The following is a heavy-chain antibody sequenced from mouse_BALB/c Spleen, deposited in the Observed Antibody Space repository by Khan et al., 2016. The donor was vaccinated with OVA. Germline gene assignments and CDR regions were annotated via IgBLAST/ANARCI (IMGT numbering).Heavy chain of an antibody. CDR2: IYPYNDGA. CDR3: ARVGYYGRGFAY. V-gene: IGHV1S136*01. J-gene: IGHJ3*01. Sequence: VQLKESGPELVKPGASVKMSCKASGYTFSSYVMHWVKQKPGQGLEWIGYIYPYNDGAEYNEKFKGKAILTSVKSSSTYEGHLSSLTSVDSAVYYCARVGYYGRGFAYWGPATLVTVSA. D-gene: IGHD2-1*01. CDR1: GYTFSSYV.